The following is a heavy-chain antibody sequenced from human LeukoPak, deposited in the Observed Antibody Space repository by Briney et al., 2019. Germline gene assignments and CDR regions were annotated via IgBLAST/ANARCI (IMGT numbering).Heavy chain of an antibody. V-gene: IGHV1-46*01. CDR1: GYTFTSYY. Sequence: EASVKVSCKASGYTFTSYYMHWVRQAPGQGLEWMGIINPSGGSTSYAQKFQGRVTITRNTSISTAYMELSSLRSEDTAVYYCARGRRGLDYWGQGTLVTVSS. CDR2: INPSGGST. CDR3: ARGRRGLDY. J-gene: IGHJ4*02.